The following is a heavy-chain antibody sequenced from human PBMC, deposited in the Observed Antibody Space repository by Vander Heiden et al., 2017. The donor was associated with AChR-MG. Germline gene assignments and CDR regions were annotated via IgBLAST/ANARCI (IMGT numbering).Heavy chain of an antibody. J-gene: IGHJ4*02. V-gene: IGHV3-7*01. CDR2: INQDGSVK. CDR1: GLTVSSYW. D-gene: IGHD1-26*01. Sequence: EVQLVESGGGSVQPGGSLRLSCAGSGLTVSSYWMSWVRQAPGKGLEWVANINQDGSVKYYVDSVKGRFTVSRDSTKNLLYFQMNSLRTEDTAVYYCARAIGGVSSKWGQGTLVTVSS. CDR3: ARAIGGVSSK.